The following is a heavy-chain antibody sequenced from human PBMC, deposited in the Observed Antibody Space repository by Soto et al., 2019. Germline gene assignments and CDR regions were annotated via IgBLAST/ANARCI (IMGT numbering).Heavy chain of an antibody. Sequence: QVQLVQSGAEVKKPGASVKVSCKASGYTFTGYYMHWVRQAPGQGLEWMGWINPNSGGTNYAQKFQGWVTMTRDTSISTAYMELSRLRSDDTAVYYCAMNWSGKDQYYYYMDVWGKGTTVTVSS. J-gene: IGHJ6*03. CDR1: GYTFTGYY. V-gene: IGHV1-2*04. D-gene: IGHD3-3*01. CDR2: INPNSGGT. CDR3: AMNWSGKDQYYYYMDV.